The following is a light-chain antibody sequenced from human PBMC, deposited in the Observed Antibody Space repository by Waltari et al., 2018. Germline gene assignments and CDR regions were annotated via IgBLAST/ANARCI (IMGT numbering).Light chain of an antibody. V-gene: IGKV1-39*01. Sequence: DVQMTQSPSSLSASVGDPVTITCRASQTISRYLNWYQQQPGKAPKLLIYAATTLQSEVPSRFTGSGSGTDFTLTISSVQPEDFATYYCLQDYNYPWTFGQGTKVEIK. CDR3: LQDYNYPWT. CDR2: AAT. CDR1: QTISRY. J-gene: IGKJ1*01.